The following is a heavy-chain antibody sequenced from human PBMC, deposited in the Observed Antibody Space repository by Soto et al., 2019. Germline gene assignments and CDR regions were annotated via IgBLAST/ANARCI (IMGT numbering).Heavy chain of an antibody. CDR3: AATLYF. CDR1: GFTLTEMH. CDR2: FDPEVAEA. J-gene: IGHJ4*01. Sequence: ASVKVSCKVSGFTLTEMHMDWVRQDTGKGLEWLGAFDPEVAEAVYAQIFQDRFILTEATNINTAYMELNSLESEDTAVYFCAATLYF. V-gene: IGHV1-24*01.